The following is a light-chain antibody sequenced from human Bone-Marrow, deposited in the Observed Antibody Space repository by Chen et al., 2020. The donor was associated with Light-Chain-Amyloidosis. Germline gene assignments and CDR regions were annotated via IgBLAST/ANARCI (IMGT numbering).Light chain of an antibody. J-gene: IGLJ1*01. Sequence: SFELTQPPSVSVSPGQTASITCSGDKLGDTFACWYQQKSGQSPVLVIYQDGKRPSGIPERFSGSQSGSTATRAIRGNQPMDEADYYCQAWDSSTGVFGTGTKVTVL. CDR3: QAWDSSTGV. CDR1: KLGDTF. V-gene: IGLV3-1*01. CDR2: QDG.